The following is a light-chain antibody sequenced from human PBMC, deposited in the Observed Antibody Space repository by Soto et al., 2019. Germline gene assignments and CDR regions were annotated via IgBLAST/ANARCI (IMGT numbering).Light chain of an antibody. Sequence: EIVLTQSPGTLSLSPGEIATLSCSASQTVSSNYLAWCQQRPGQAPRLLIYGASTRAAGIPARFSGSGSGTEFTLTISSLQSEDFAVYYCQKYNDWPRTFGQGTKVDIK. CDR1: QTVSSN. V-gene: IGKV3-15*01. J-gene: IGKJ1*01. CDR2: GAS. CDR3: QKYNDWPRT.